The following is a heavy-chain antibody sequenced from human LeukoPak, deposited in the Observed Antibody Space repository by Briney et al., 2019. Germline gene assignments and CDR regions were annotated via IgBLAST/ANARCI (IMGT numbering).Heavy chain of an antibody. CDR1: GFTFSSYA. CDR3: AKSPRATTRPLDY. Sequence: GGSLRLSCAASGFTFSSYAMSWVRRAPGKGLEWVSAISGSGGSTYYADSVKGRFTISRDNSKSTLYLQMNSLRAEDTAVYYCAKSPRATTRPLDYWGQGTLVTVSS. D-gene: IGHD1-26*01. J-gene: IGHJ4*02. V-gene: IGHV3-23*01. CDR2: ISGSGGST.